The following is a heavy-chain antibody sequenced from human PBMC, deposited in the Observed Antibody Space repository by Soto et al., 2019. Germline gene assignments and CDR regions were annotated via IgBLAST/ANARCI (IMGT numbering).Heavy chain of an antibody. V-gene: IGHV1-69*06. CDR1: EGSFSNYA. D-gene: IGHD1-26*01. J-gene: IGHJ6*02. CDR3: ARPANIAGRAGDHYYYYGMDI. Sequence: QVQLVQSGAEVKKPGSSVKVSCKTSEGSFSNYAISWVRQAPGQGLEWMGGIVPVFGSVKYAQNFHGRVTLTGDTVTTTAYVEWSSLRSDDTAVYYCARPANIAGRAGDHYYYYGMDIWGQGTTVTVAS. CDR2: IVPVFGSV.